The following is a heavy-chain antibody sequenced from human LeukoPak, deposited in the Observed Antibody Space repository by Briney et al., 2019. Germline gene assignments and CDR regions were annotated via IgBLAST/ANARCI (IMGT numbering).Heavy chain of an antibody. Sequence: GGSLRLSCAASGFTFSSYGMHWVRQAPGKGLEWVANIKQDGSEKYYVDSVKGRFTISRDNAKNSLYLQMNSLRAEDTAVYYCARASVAGTWPFFNYYYMDVWGKGTTVTVSS. D-gene: IGHD6-19*01. CDR1: GFTFSSYG. J-gene: IGHJ6*03. V-gene: IGHV3-7*01. CDR3: ARASVAGTWPFFNYYYMDV. CDR2: IKQDGSEK.